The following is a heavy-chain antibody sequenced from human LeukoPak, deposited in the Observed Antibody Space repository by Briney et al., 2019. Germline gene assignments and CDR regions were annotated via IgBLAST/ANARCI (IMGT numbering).Heavy chain of an antibody. CDR3: ARSYCSGGSCYYYYYGMDV. V-gene: IGHV4-59*01. CDR2: IYYSGST. J-gene: IGHJ6*02. CDR1: GGSISSNY. Sequence: PSETLSLTCTVSGGSISSNYWSWIRQPPGKGLEWIGYIYYSGSTNYNPSLKSRVTISVDTSKNQFSLGLSSVTAADTAVYYCARSYCSGGSCYYYYYGMDVWGQGTTVTVSS. D-gene: IGHD2-15*01.